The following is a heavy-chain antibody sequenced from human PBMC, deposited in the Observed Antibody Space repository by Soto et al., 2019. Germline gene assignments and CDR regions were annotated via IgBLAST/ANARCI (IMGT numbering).Heavy chain of an antibody. D-gene: IGHD2-21*02. Sequence: QVPLVQSGAEMKKPGSSVEVSCRSGGDTFSSYTVSWVRQAPGQGLEWMGRVIPILGVTNYARKFQGRVSITAEKSTTTAYMELRSLRSEDSGVYYCARRRYCGADCYSQYYYGMDVWGQGTTVTVSS. V-gene: IGHV1-69*02. CDR3: ARRRYCGADCYSQYYYGMDV. CDR2: VIPILGVT. J-gene: IGHJ6*02. CDR1: GDTFSSYT.